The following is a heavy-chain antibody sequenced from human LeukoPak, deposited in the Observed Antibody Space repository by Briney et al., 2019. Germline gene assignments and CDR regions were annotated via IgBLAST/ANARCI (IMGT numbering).Heavy chain of an antibody. J-gene: IGHJ4*02. CDR1: GASMNNYY. V-gene: IGHV4-59*08. CDR3: ARHSSVDPPY. Sequence: SETLSLTCTVSGASMNNYYWSWIRQPPGKGLEWIGYIFYSGSTNYNPSLKSRVTISGDTSKNQFSLKLRSVPAADTAVYYCARHSSVDPPYWGQGTLVTVSS. D-gene: IGHD6-19*01. CDR2: IFYSGST.